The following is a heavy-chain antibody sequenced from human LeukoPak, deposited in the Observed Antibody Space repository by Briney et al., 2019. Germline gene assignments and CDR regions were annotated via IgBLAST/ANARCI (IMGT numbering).Heavy chain of an antibody. J-gene: IGHJ6*02. CDR2: INPNSGGT. D-gene: IGHD3-22*01. CDR3: ARISTVVSYYGMDV. CDR1: GYTFTGYY. Sequence: ASVKVSCKASGYTFTGYYMHWVRQAPGQGLEWMGWINPNSGGTNYAQKFQGRVTMTRDTSISTAYMELSRLRSDDTAVYYCARISTVVSYYGMDVWGQGTTVTVSS. V-gene: IGHV1-2*02.